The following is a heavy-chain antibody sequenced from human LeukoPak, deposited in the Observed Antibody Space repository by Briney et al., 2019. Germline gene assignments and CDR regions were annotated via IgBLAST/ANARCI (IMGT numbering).Heavy chain of an antibody. D-gene: IGHD4-11*01. V-gene: IGHV3-7*01. CDR2: INTDGSVK. J-gene: IGHJ4*02. CDR1: GLTFSGYW. CDR3: ARGRGNYVLPYDY. Sequence: SGGSLRLSCAVSGLTFSGYWMTWVRQAPGKGLEWVANINTDGSVKNYVDSVKGRFTVSRDNAKNSLYLQMNSLRDEDTAVYYCARGRGNYVLPYDYWGQGTLVTVSS.